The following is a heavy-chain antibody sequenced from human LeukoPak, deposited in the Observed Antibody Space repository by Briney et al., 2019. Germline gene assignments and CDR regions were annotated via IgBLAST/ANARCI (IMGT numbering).Heavy chain of an antibody. CDR1: RYTLTELS. D-gene: IGHD2-2*01. V-gene: IGHV1-24*01. CDR2: FDPEDGET. Sequence: ASVKVSCKVSRYTLTELSMHWVRQAPGKGLEWMGGFDPEDGETIYAQKFQGRVTMTEDTSTDTAYMELSSMRSEDTAVYYCSTVAAANPARWVDPWGQGNLVTVSS. J-gene: IGHJ5*02. CDR3: STVAAANPARWVDP.